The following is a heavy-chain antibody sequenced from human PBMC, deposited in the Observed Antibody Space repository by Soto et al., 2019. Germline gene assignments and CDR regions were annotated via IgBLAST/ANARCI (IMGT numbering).Heavy chain of an antibody. D-gene: IGHD6-13*01. V-gene: IGHV1-3*05. CDR1: GYTFTSYA. J-gene: IGHJ4*02. Sequence: QVQLVQSGAEEKKPGASVKVSCKASGYTFTSYAMHWVRQAPGQRLEWMGWINAGNGNTKYSQKFQGRVTITSDTSAITAYMELSSLRSEDTAVYYCARVAIAAAGSFDYWGQGTLVTVSS. CDR2: INAGNGNT. CDR3: ARVAIAAAGSFDY.